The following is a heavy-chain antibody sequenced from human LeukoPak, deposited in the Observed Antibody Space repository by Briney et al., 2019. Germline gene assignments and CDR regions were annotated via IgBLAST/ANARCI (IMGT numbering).Heavy chain of an antibody. CDR3: ARTCSTIAAAGLSDWFDP. CDR1: GGSISSYY. J-gene: IGHJ5*02. CDR2: IYYSGST. Sequence: SETLSLTCTVSGGSISSYYWSWIRQPPGKGLEWIGYIYYSGSTNYNPSLKSRVTMSVDASKNQFSLKLSSVTAADTAVYYCARTCSTIAAAGLSDWFDPWGQGTLVTVSS. V-gene: IGHV4-59*12. D-gene: IGHD6-13*01.